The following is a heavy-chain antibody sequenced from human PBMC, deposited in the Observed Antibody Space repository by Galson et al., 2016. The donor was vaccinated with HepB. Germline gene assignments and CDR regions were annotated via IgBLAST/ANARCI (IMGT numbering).Heavy chain of an antibody. V-gene: IGHV3-21*01. CDR1: GFTFSNYA. Sequence: ASGFTFSNYAMNWVRQAPGKGLEWVSFISSSSSYIYYADSVKGRFTISRDNAKNSVYLQMNSLRAEDTAVYYCARFLDNPERMSSSWYVAFSIWGQGTLVTVSS. CDR3: ARFLDNPERMSSSWYVAFSI. D-gene: IGHD6-13*01. J-gene: IGHJ4*02. CDR2: ISSSSSYI.